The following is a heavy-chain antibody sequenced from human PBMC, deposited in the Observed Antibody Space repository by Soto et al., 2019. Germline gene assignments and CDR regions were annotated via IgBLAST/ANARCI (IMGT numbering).Heavy chain of an antibody. Sequence: PGESLKTFCKASGYSFTTYCIALVRQMPGKGLEWMGIINPGDSDIRYSPSFQGQVTISADNSISTAYLQWSSLKASDTAMYYCARHEQFYYYYYGMDVWGQGTAVTVPS. CDR2: INPGDSDI. J-gene: IGHJ6*02. D-gene: IGHD4-4*01. CDR3: ARHEQFYYYYYGMDV. CDR1: GYSFTTYC. V-gene: IGHV5-51*01.